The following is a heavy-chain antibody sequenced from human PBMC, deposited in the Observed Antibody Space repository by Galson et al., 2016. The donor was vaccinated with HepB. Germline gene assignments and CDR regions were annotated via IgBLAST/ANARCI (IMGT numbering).Heavy chain of an antibody. CDR1: GFTFSDYY. CDR2: ISPTSNDI. CDR3: ASPSGRFSVHAFDL. V-gene: IGHV3-11*06. D-gene: IGHD1-26*01. J-gene: IGHJ3*01. Sequence: SLRLSCAASGFTFSDYYMSWIRQAPGKGLEWVSYISPTSNDINFADSVVGRFSISRDNAKNPLYLQMNTLGAEDTAVYYCASPSGRFSVHAFDLWGQGTTVTVSS.